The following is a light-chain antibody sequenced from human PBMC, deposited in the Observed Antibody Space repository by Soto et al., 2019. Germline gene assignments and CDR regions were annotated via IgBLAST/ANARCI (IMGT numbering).Light chain of an antibody. J-gene: IGLJ1*01. CDR2: DVS. V-gene: IGLV2-11*01. CDR3: CSYAGSYTYV. Sequence: QSALTQPRSVSGSPGQSVTISCTGTSSDVGGYSYVSWYQHNPGKAPKLMIYDVSKRPSGVPDRFSGSKSGNTASLTISGLQAEDEADYYCCSYAGSYTYVFGTGTKLTVL. CDR1: SSDVGGYSY.